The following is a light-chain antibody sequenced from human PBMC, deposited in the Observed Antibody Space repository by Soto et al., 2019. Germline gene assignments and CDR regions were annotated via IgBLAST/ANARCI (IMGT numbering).Light chain of an antibody. J-gene: IGKJ1*01. Sequence: IVLTQSPDTLSLSPGERATLSCRASQSVSTNLAWYQQKPGQVPRVLIYGASTRATEIPARFSGSGSGTEFTLTIDSLQSEDFAVYYCQQYNNWPRTFGQGTKVDIK. CDR1: QSVSTN. CDR3: QQYNNWPRT. CDR2: GAS. V-gene: IGKV3-15*01.